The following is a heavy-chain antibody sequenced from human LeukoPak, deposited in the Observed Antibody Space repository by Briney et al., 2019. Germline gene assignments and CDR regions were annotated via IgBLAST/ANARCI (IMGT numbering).Heavy chain of an antibody. D-gene: IGHD6-13*01. V-gene: IGHV5-51*01. CDR1: GYSFTSYW. Sequence: GESLKISCQGFGYSFTSYWIGWVRQMPGKGMEWMGVIYPGDSRIRYNPSFQGQVTISVDKAISTAYLQWVSLRASDTAMYYCACRDLTSTWSFPWGQGTLVTVSS. CDR3: ACRDLTSTWSFP. CDR2: IYPGDSRI. J-gene: IGHJ5*02.